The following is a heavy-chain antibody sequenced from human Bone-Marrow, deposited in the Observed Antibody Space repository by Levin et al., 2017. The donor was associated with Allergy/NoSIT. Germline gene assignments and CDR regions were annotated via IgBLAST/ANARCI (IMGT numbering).Heavy chain of an antibody. CDR2: IYHTGDA. V-gene: IGHV4-59*01. D-gene: IGHD5-18*01. J-gene: IGHJ4*02. CDR1: GGSMRRYY. CDR3: ARARDSFGYLPLDY. Sequence: PSQTLSLPCTVSGGSMRRYYWSWIRQSPERGLEWIGYIYHTGDASYNPSLEGRVTISVDTPKNQFSLRLKSVTAADTALYYCARARDSFGYLPLDYWGQGTLVTVSS.